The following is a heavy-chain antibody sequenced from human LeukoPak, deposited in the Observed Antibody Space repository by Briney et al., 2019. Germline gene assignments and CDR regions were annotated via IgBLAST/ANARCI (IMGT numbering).Heavy chain of an antibody. CDR1: GFTFSSYA. CDR2: ISGSGGST. V-gene: IGHV3-23*01. J-gene: IGHJ6*02. Sequence: GGSLRLSCAASGFTFSSYAMSWVRQAPGKGLEWVSAISGSGGSTYYADSVKGRFTISRDNSKNTLYLQMNSLRAEDTAVYYCAKDLPLRHIVVVPAAKDYYYGMDVWGQGTTVTVSS. D-gene: IGHD2-2*01. CDR3: AKDLPLRHIVVVPAAKDYYYGMDV.